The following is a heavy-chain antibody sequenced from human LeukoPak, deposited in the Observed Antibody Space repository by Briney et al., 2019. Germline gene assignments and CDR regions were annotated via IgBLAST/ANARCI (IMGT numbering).Heavy chain of an antibody. CDR3: AREYYYDSSEAFDI. V-gene: IGHV3-30-3*01. Sequence: GRSLRLSCAASGFTFSSYAMHWVRQAPGKGLERVAVISYDGSNKYYADSVKGRFTISRDNSKNTLYLQMNSLRAEDTAVYYCAREYYYDSSEAFDIWGQGTMVTVSS. J-gene: IGHJ3*02. D-gene: IGHD3-22*01. CDR1: GFTFSSYA. CDR2: ISYDGSNK.